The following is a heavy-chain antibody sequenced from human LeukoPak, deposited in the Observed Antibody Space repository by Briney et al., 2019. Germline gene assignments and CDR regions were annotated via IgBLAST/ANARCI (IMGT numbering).Heavy chain of an antibody. CDR1: GGSIISHY. J-gene: IGHJ5*02. V-gene: IGHV4-4*09. D-gene: IGHD2-15*01. Sequence: SETLSLTCTVSGGSIISHYWSWIRQSPGKGLEWIGYIYSNGGTNSNPSLKSRVTISVDTSKNQFYLKLSCVTAADTAVYYCVKQPTHCSPRCYPNYFDPWGQGTLVTVSS. CDR3: VKQPTHCSPRCYPNYFDP. CDR2: IYSNGGT.